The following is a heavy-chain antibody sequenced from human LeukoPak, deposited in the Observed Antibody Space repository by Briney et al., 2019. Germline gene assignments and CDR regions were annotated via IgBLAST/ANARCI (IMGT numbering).Heavy chain of an antibody. D-gene: IGHD2-15*01. CDR3: AKLGYCSGGSCFQTSFDP. Sequence: PGGSLRLSCAASGFTFSDYYMSWIRQAPGKGLEWVSYISSSGSTIYYADSVKGRFTISRDNSKNTLYLQMNSLRAEDTAVYYCAKLGYCSGGSCFQTSFDPWGQGTLVTVSS. CDR2: ISSSGSTI. V-gene: IGHV3-11*01. J-gene: IGHJ5*02. CDR1: GFTFSDYY.